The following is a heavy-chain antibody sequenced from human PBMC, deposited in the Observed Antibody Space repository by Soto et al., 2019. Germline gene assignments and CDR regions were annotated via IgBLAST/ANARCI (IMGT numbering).Heavy chain of an antibody. CDR2: ISYDGSNK. D-gene: IGHD1-26*01. J-gene: IGHJ6*02. V-gene: IGHV3-30*03. Sequence: PGGSLRLSCAASGFTFSSYGMHWVRQAPGKGLEWVAVISYDGSNKYYADSVKGRFTISRDNSKNTLYLQMNSLRAEDTAVYYCARDGEWELLRYDYYYYYGMDVWGQGTTVTVSS. CDR1: GFTFSSYG. CDR3: ARDGEWELLRYDYYYYYGMDV.